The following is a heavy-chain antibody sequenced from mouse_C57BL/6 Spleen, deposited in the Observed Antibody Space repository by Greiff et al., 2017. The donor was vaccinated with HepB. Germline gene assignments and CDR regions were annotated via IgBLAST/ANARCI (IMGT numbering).Heavy chain of an antibody. V-gene: IGHV1-80*01. Sequence: VQLQQSGAELVKPGASVKISCKASGYAFSSYWMNWVKQRPGKGLEWIGQIYPGDGDTNYNGKFKGKATLTADKSSSTAYMQLSSLTSEDSAVYFCATTTVEIDFDYWGQGTTLTVSS. J-gene: IGHJ2*01. D-gene: IGHD1-1*01. CDR2: IYPGDGDT. CDR3: ATTTVEIDFDY. CDR1: GYAFSSYW.